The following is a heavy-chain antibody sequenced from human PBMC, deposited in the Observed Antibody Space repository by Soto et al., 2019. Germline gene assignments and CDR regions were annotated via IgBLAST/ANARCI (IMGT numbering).Heavy chain of an antibody. CDR3: AAATTWNLNFHY. D-gene: IGHD1-7*01. CDR1: GFTISTHG. Sequence: QVQLVESGGGVVQPGTSLRLSCAASGFTISTHGMHWVRQAPGKGLEWVANIWYDGSNKFYADSVKGRFTISKDNSKNTLYVEMNSMRAEDTAVYYWAAATTWNLNFHYWGQGTQVTVSS. J-gene: IGHJ4*02. V-gene: IGHV3-33*01. CDR2: IWYDGSNK.